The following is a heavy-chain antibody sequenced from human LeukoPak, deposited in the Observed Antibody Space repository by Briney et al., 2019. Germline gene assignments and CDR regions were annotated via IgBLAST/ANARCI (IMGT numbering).Heavy chain of an antibody. D-gene: IGHD2-2*01. CDR2: IHYSGNT. J-gene: IGHJ6*03. CDR1: GGSISSSSYY. CDR3: ARQRCSSTSCRYYYYYMDV. V-gene: IGHV4-39*01. Sequence: SETLSLTCTVSGGSISSSSYYWGWIRQPPGKGLEWIGSIHYSGNTYYNPSLKSRVTISVDTSKNQFSLKLTSVTAADTAVYYCARQRCSSTSCRYYYYYMDVWGEGTTVTVSS.